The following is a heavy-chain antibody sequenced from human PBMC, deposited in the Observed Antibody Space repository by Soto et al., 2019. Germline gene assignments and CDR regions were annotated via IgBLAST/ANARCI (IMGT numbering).Heavy chain of an antibody. D-gene: IGHD3-10*01. Sequence: ASVKVSCKASGYTFTSYGISWVRPAPGQGLEWMGWISAYNGNTNYAQKLQGRVTMTTDTSTSTAYMELRSLRSDDTAVYYCARGGMVRGANDAFDIWGQGTMVTVSS. CDR1: GYTFTSYG. J-gene: IGHJ3*02. CDR2: ISAYNGNT. CDR3: ARGGMVRGANDAFDI. V-gene: IGHV1-18*01.